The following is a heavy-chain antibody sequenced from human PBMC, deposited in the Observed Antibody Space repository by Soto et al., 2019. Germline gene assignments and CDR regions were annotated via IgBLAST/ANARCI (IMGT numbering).Heavy chain of an antibody. J-gene: IGHJ6*02. V-gene: IGHV4-31*03. CDR1: GGSISSGGYY. CDR3: AREDHRYYDILTGYPPGDYGMDV. Sequence: SETLSLTCTVSGGSISSGGYYWSWIRQHPGKGLEWIGYIYYSGSTYYNPSLKSRVTISVDTSKNQFSLKLSSVTAADTAVYYCAREDHRYYDILTGYPPGDYGMDVWGQGTTVTVSS. D-gene: IGHD3-9*01. CDR2: IYYSGST.